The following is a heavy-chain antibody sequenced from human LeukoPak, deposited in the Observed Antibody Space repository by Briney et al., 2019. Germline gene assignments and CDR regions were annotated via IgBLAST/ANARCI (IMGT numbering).Heavy chain of an antibody. V-gene: IGHV4-34*01. Sequence: SETLSLTCAVFGGSFSGYYWTWIRQPPGKGLEWIGEINHSGSTNYNPSLKSRVTISVDTSKNQFSLKLSSVTAADTAVYYCARRRGSGCDYWGQGTLVTVSS. CDR1: GGSFSGYY. J-gene: IGHJ4*02. CDR2: INHSGST. CDR3: ARRRGSGCDY. D-gene: IGHD6-19*01.